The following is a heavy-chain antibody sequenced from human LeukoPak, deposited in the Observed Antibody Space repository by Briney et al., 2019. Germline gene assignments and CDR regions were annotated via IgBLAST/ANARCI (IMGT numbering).Heavy chain of an antibody. Sequence: GRSLRLSCAASGFTFDDYAMHWVRQAPGKGLEWVSGISWNSGSIGYADSVKGRFTISRDNAKNSLYLQMNSLRAEDTALYYCAKAWDFDYWSQGTLVTVSS. CDR2: ISWNSGSI. CDR3: AKAWDFDY. CDR1: GFTFDDYA. V-gene: IGHV3-9*01. J-gene: IGHJ4*02. D-gene: IGHD3-16*01.